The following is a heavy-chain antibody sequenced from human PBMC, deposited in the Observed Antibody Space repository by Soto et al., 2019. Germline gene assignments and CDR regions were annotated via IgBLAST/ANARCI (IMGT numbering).Heavy chain of an antibody. D-gene: IGHD2-8*01. CDR1: GYRFSSFW. J-gene: IGHJ4*02. CDR2: IYPDDSDT. V-gene: IGHV5-51*01. Sequence: PGESLKISCKTSGYRFSSFWIGWVRQMPGEGLQWMGIIYPDDSDTTYSPSFQGQVTLSADRSNGTAYLQWSSLKASDTAMYYCVRHVQVCRMQVWYLDYWGQGTQVTVSS. CDR3: VRHVQVCRMQVWYLDY.